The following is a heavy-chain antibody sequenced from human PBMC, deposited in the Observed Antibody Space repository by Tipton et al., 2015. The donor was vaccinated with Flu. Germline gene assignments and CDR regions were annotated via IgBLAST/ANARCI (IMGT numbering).Heavy chain of an antibody. CDR2: IYYSGST. Sequence: TLSLTCTVSGGSIGSGGYYWSWIRQHPGKGLEWIGYIYYSGSTYYNPSLKSRVTISVDTSKNQFSLKLSPVTAADTAVYYCARATLYYYGSGTSYYFDYWGQGTLVTVSS. V-gene: IGHV4-31*03. J-gene: IGHJ4*02. CDR3: ARATLYYYGSGTSYYFDY. CDR1: GGSIGSGGYY. D-gene: IGHD3-10*01.